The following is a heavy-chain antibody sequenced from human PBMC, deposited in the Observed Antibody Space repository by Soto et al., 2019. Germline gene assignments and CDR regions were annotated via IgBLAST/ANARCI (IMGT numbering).Heavy chain of an antibody. J-gene: IGHJ5*02. V-gene: IGHV1-69*13. CDR2: IIPLFGTA. CDR1: GATFNNYV. D-gene: IGHD2-21*02. Sequence: SVKVSRKASGATFNNYVITCARQAPGQGLEWMGGIIPLFGTANYAQRFQGRLAITADESTNTAYMELNTLKSEDTAVYYCATSSRRHCRGDTCYESCFDLSGQRXLGTGS. CDR3: ATSSRRHCRGDTCYESCFDL.